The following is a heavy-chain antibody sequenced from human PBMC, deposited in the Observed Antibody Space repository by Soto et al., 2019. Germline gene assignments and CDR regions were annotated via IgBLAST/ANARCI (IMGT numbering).Heavy chain of an antibody. D-gene: IGHD4-4*01. CDR1: GFNISTYA. J-gene: IGHJ4*02. Sequence: DVQLLETGGTLVQPGGSLRLYCAVSGFNISTYAMIWVRQAPGKGLEWGSGVSSGGDSTYYVDSLKCRFTISRDNSRNTLSLQMNSLRVEDTARYYCAQDNYRRWGQGTLVTVSS. CDR3: AQDNYRR. CDR2: VSSGGDST. V-gene: IGHV3-23*01.